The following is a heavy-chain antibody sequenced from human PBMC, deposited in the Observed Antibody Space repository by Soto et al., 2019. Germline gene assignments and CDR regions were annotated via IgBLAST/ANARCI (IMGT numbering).Heavy chain of an antibody. V-gene: IGHV3-7*01. J-gene: IGHJ4*02. CDR3: ARLSPY. D-gene: IGHD3-16*02. Sequence: PAGSLRLSCAASGFTFSSYGMSWVRQAPGKGLEWVANIKPEGSEKYYVDSVKGRFTISRDDAKNSLYLEMISLRAEDTAMYYCARLSPYWGQGALDTVSS. CDR1: GFTFSSYG. CDR2: IKPEGSEK.